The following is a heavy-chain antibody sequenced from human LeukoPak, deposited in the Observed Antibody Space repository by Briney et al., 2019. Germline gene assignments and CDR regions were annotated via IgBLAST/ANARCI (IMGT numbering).Heavy chain of an antibody. CDR3: ASKTTVTTSYYYYGMDV. J-gene: IGHJ6*02. CDR2: ITPILGIA. CDR1: GGTFSSYA. Sequence: ASVKVSCKASGGTFSSYAISWVRQAPGQGLGWMGRITPILGIANYAQKFQGRVTITADKSTSTAYMELSSLRSEDTAVYYCASKTTVTTSYYYYGMDVWGQGTTVTVSS. V-gene: IGHV1-69*04. D-gene: IGHD4-17*01.